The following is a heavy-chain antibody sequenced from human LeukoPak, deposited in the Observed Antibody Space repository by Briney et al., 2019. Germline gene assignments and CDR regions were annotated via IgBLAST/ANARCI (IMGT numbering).Heavy chain of an antibody. CDR2: INSNSGGT. V-gene: IGHV1-2*02. CDR1: GYTFTGYY. J-gene: IGHJ4*02. D-gene: IGHD3-10*01. Sequence: ASVKVSCKASGYTFTGYYMHWVRQAPGQGLEWMGWINSNSGGTNYAQKFQGRVTMTRDTSISTAYMELSRLRSDDTAVYYCARVEGAYGSGSKYYFDYWGQGTLVTVSS. CDR3: ARVEGAYGSGSKYYFDY.